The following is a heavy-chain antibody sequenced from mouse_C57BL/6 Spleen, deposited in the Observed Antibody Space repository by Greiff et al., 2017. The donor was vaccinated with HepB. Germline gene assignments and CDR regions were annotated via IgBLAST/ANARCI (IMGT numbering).Heavy chain of an antibody. J-gene: IGHJ2*01. V-gene: IGHV5-4*01. CDR3: ARDRDGNSPFDY. Sequence: EVKVVESGGGLVKPGGSLKLSCAASGFTFSSYAMSWVRQTPEKRLEWVATISDGGSYTYYPDNVKGRFTISRDNAKNNLYLQMSHLKSEDTAMYYCARDRDGNSPFDYWGQGTTLTVSS. D-gene: IGHD2-1*01. CDR1: GFTFSSYA. CDR2: ISDGGSYT.